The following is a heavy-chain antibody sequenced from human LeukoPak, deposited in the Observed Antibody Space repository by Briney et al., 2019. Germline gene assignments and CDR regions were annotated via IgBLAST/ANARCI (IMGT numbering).Heavy chain of an antibody. D-gene: IGHD3-10*01. J-gene: IGHJ6*04. Sequence: XXIYYADSVKGRFTISRDNAKNSLYLQMNSLRAEDTAVYYCASRITMVRGVIKVSYYYYGMDVWGKGTTVTVSS. CDR2: XXI. V-gene: IGHV3-21*01. CDR3: ASRITMVRGVIKVSYYYYGMDV.